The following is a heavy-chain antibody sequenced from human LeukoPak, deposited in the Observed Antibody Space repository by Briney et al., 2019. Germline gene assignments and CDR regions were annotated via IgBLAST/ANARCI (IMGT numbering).Heavy chain of an antibody. CDR2: INSDGSST. Sequence: PGGSLRLSCAASGFTFSSYWMHWVRQAPGKGLVWVSRINSDGSSTSYADSVKGRFTISRDNAKNSLYLQMNSLRAEDTAVYYCARENSSSFIFDYWGQGTLVTVSS. V-gene: IGHV3-74*01. CDR1: GFTFSSYW. D-gene: IGHD6-6*01. J-gene: IGHJ4*02. CDR3: ARENSSSFIFDY.